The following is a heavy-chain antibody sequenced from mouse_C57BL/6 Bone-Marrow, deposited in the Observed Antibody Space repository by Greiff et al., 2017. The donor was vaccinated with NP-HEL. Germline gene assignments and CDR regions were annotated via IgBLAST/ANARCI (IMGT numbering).Heavy chain of an antibody. J-gene: IGHJ2*01. Sequence: QVQLQQSDAELVKPGASVTISCKVSGYTFTDHTIHWMKQRHEQGLEWIGYIYPRDGSPKYNEKFKGKATLTADKSSSTAYMQLNSLTAEDSAVYFCARGDYDGSVDYWGQCTTLTVSS. CDR1: GYTFTDHT. CDR2: IYPRDGSP. D-gene: IGHD2-3*01. V-gene: IGHV1-78*01. CDR3: ARGDYDGSVDY.